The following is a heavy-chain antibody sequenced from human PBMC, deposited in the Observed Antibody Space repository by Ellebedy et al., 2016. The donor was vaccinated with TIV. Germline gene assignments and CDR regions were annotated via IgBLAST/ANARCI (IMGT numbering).Heavy chain of an antibody. Sequence: SETLSLTXTVSGGSISSYYWSWIRQPPGKGLEWIGYIYYSGSTNYNPSLKSRVTISVDTSKNQFSLKLSSVTAADTAVYYCAREMATTLGRFDPWGQGTLVTVSS. V-gene: IGHV4-59*01. D-gene: IGHD5-24*01. CDR2: IYYSGST. CDR1: GGSISSYY. CDR3: AREMATTLGRFDP. J-gene: IGHJ5*02.